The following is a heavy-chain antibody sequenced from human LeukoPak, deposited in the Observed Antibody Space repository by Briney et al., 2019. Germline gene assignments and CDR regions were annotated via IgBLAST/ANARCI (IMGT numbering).Heavy chain of an antibody. V-gene: IGHV4-39*01. Sequence: PSETLSLTCTVSGGSISSSSYSWGWIRQPPGKGLEWIGSVSHSGSINYDPSLKNRVTISVDTSKNQFSLKLSSVTAADTAVYYCWAIVTTIKPDFWGQGTLVTVSS. J-gene: IGHJ4*02. CDR2: VSHSGSI. CDR1: GGSISSSSYS. CDR3: WAIVTTIKPDF. D-gene: IGHD5-12*01.